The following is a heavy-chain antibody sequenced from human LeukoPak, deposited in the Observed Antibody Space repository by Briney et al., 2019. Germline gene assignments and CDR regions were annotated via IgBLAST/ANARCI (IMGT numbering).Heavy chain of an antibody. CDR3: AREAVDYGSGSHDY. J-gene: IGHJ4*02. D-gene: IGHD3-10*01. V-gene: IGHV4-4*07. CDR1: GAYIGSFY. Sequence: SETLSLTCSVSGAYIGSFYWSWIRQPAGKGLVWIGRVHRSGSTNYIPSMKSRVTMSVDTSKNQLSLKLNTVTAADTAMYYCAREAVDYGSGSHDYWGQGILVTVSS. CDR2: VHRSGST.